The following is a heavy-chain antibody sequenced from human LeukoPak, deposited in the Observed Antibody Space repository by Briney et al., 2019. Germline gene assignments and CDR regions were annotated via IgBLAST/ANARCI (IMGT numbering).Heavy chain of an antibody. CDR1: GFTFSAYS. V-gene: IGHV3-48*01. Sequence: GGSLRLSCAASGFTFSAYSMNWVRQAPVKGLEWVSYISSSSSTIYYADSVKGRFTISRDNAKNSLYLQMNSLRAEDTAVYYCARGAYYYEDWGQGTLVTVSS. CDR3: ARGAYYYED. J-gene: IGHJ4*02. D-gene: IGHD3-22*01. CDR2: ISSSSSTI.